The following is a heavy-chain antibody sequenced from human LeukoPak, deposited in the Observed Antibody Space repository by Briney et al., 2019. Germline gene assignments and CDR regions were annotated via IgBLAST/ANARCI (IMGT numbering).Heavy chain of an antibody. Sequence: PSETLSLTCTVSGGSISSYYWSWIRQPAGKGLEWIGRIYTSGSTNYNPSLKSRVTMSVDTSKNQFSLKLSSVTAADTAVYYCAKEARYDSSGYYPPNYFDYWGQGTLVTVSS. CDR2: IYTSGST. V-gene: IGHV4-4*07. D-gene: IGHD3-22*01. CDR3: AKEARYDSSGYYPPNYFDY. CDR1: GGSISSYY. J-gene: IGHJ4*02.